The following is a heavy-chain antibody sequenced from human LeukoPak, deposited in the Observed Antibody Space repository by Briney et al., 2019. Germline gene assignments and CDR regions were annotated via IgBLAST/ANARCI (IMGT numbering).Heavy chain of an antibody. V-gene: IGHV3-43D*03. Sequence: GGSLRLSCAASGFTFDDYAMHWVRQAPGKGLEGVSLISWDGGYTYYADSVKGRFTISRDNSKNSLFLQMNSLRVEDTALYYCAKDGLGQQLDEPTISYDYMDVWGEGTTVTVSS. CDR1: GFTFDDYA. D-gene: IGHD6-13*01. CDR3: AKDGLGQQLDEPTISYDYMDV. CDR2: ISWDGGYT. J-gene: IGHJ6*03.